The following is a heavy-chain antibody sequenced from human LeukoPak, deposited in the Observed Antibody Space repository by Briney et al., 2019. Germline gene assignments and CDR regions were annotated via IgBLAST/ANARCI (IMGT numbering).Heavy chain of an antibody. CDR3: ARWFCSSTSCYDWYFDL. D-gene: IGHD2-2*01. CDR1: GYTFTSYG. V-gene: IGHV1-18*04. J-gene: IGHJ2*01. Sequence: ASVRVSCKASGYTFTSYGISWVRQAPGQGVEWMGWISAYNGNTNYAQTLQGRVTMTTDTSTSTAYMELRSLRSDDTAVYYCARWFCSSTSCYDWYFDLWGRGTLVTVSS. CDR2: ISAYNGNT.